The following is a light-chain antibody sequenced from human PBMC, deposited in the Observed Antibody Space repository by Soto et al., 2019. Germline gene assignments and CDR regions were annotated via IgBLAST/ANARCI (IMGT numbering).Light chain of an antibody. Sequence: EIQIPQSPSSLSASVGDRVTITWRASQSISSYLNLYQQKPGKAPKLLIYAASSLKSGVPSRFSGSGSGTDLTLTISSLQPEDFATYYCQQSYSTEWKFGQGTKV. CDR1: QSISSY. V-gene: IGKV1-39*01. CDR3: QQSYSTEWK. CDR2: AAS. J-gene: IGKJ1*01.